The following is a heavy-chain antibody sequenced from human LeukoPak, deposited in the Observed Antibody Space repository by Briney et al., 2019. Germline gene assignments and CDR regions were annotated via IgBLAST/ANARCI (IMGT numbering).Heavy chain of an antibody. CDR2: INPNSGGT. CDR1: GYTFTGYY. Sequence: SVKVSCKASGYTFTGYYMHWVRQAPGQGLEWMGWINPNSGGTNYAQKFQGRVTMTRDTSISTAYMELSRLRSDDTAVYYCARNRGIAAARSWFDPWGQGTLVTVSS. D-gene: IGHD6-13*01. V-gene: IGHV1-2*02. J-gene: IGHJ5*02. CDR3: ARNRGIAAARSWFDP.